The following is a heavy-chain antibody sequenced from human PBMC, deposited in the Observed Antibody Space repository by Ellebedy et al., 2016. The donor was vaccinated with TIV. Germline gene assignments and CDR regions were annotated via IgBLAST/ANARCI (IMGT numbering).Heavy chain of an antibody. Sequence: ASVKVSCXASGYTFTTYDINWVRQATGQGLEWMGWMSPNSGNTGYAQKFQGRVTMTRNTSISTAYMELSRLRSDDTAVYYCARVRRGVIPYGMDVWGQGTTVTVSS. J-gene: IGHJ6*02. CDR3: ARVRRGVIPYGMDV. CDR2: MSPNSGNT. V-gene: IGHV1-8*01. D-gene: IGHD3-10*01. CDR1: GYTFTTYD.